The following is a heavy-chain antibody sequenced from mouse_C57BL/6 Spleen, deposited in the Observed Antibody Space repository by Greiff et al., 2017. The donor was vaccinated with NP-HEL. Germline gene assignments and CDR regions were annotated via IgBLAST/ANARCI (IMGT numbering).Heavy chain of an antibody. CDR2: ISPGDGDT. V-gene: IGHV1-82*01. D-gene: IGHD2-3*01. Sequence: QVQLQQSGPELVKPGASVKISCKASGYAFSSSWMNWVKQRPGKGLEWIGRISPGDGDTNYTGKFQGKATLTADKSSSTAYMQLSSLTSEDSAVYVGERVGDGYYVFAMDYWGQGTSVTVSS. J-gene: IGHJ4*01. CDR3: ERVGDGYYVFAMDY. CDR1: GYAFSSSW.